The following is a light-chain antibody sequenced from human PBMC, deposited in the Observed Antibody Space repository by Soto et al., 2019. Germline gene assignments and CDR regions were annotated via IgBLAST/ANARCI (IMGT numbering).Light chain of an antibody. Sequence: EIQMTQSPSSLSASVGDRVTITCRASQSISSYLNWYQQKPGKAPKLLIYAASSLQSGVPSRFSGSGSGTDFTLTISRLEPEDFAVYYCQQYGRSPITFGLGTRLEIK. CDR2: AAS. CDR1: QSISSY. V-gene: IGKV1-39*01. CDR3: QQYGRSPIT. J-gene: IGKJ5*01.